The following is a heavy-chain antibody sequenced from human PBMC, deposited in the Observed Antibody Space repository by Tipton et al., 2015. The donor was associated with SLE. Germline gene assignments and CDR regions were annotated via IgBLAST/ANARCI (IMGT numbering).Heavy chain of an antibody. CDR2: IYYSGST. V-gene: IGHV4-39*07. Sequence: TLSLTCIFSGGSISSSSYYWGWIRQPPGKGLEWIGSIYYSGSTYYNPSLKSRVTISVDTTKNKFSLKLISVTAADTAVYYCAREPSMVGAFDIWGQGTMVTVSS. CDR3: AREPSMVGAFDI. D-gene: IGHD3-10*01. J-gene: IGHJ3*02. CDR1: GGSISSSSYY.